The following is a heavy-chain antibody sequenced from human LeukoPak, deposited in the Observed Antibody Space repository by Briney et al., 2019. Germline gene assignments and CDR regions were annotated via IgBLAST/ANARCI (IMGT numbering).Heavy chain of an antibody. D-gene: IGHD3-10*01. CDR2: VSDTGHT. CDR3: ARDSSYTSGSYYDDYFDS. J-gene: IGHJ4*02. Sequence: SETLSLTCTVSGGSIRNHYWSWVRQPPGKALEWVGYVSDTGHTNSNPSLESRVTISVDTSKNQFSLKLSSVTAADAAVYYCARDSSYTSGSYYDDYFDSWSQGTLATVSS. V-gene: IGHV4-59*11. CDR1: GGSIRNHY.